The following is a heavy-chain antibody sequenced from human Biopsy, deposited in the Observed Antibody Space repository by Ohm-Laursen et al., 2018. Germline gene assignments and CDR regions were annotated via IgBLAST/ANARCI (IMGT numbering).Heavy chain of an antibody. D-gene: IGHD3-22*01. CDR1: GFTFTRYD. CDR2: VGNAGDT. V-gene: IGHV3-13*01. J-gene: IGHJ6*02. CDR3: ARARDYYDSSGYYYGYYYYNMDV. Sequence: GSLRLSCAASGFTFTRYDMHWVRQVSGKGLEWVSAVGNAGDTYYSASVKGRFTISRENAKNSLYLQMNSLRAGDTAVYYCARARDYYDSSGYYYGYYYYNMDVWGQGTTVTVSS.